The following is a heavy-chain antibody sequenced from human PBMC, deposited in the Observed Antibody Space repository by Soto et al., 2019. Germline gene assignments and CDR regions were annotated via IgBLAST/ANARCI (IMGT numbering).Heavy chain of an antibody. D-gene: IGHD6-19*01. J-gene: IGHJ6*02. CDR2: IVVGSGNT. CDR3: AAFVGYSSGWRKNYYGRDV. CDR1: GFTFTSSA. Sequence: SVKVYCKASGFTFTSSAVQWVRQARGQRLEWIGWIVVGSGNTNYAQRFQERVTITRDMSTSTAYMELSSLRSEDTAVYYCAAFVGYSSGWRKNYYGRDVGG. V-gene: IGHV1-58*01.